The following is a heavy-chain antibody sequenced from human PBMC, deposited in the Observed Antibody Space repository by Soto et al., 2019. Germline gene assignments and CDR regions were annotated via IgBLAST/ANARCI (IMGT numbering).Heavy chain of an antibody. Sequence: QVQLVQSGAEVKKPGASVKVSCKASGYTFTSYAMHWVRQAPGQRLEWMGWINAGNGNTKYSQKFQGRVTITRDTSASTAYMELSSLRSEDTAVYYCARDSSITIFGVVIIRWFDPWGQGTLVTVSS. CDR1: GYTFTSYA. V-gene: IGHV1-3*01. CDR3: ARDSSITIFGVVIIRWFDP. CDR2: INAGNGNT. J-gene: IGHJ5*02. D-gene: IGHD3-3*01.